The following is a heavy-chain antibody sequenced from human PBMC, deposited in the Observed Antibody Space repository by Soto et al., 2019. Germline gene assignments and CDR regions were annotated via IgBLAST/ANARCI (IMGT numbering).Heavy chain of an antibody. CDR3: ARDRVESGYPEYFQH. J-gene: IGHJ1*01. Sequence: PGGSLRLSCAASGFTFSGYAMSWVRQAPGKGLEWVSAISGSGGSTYYADSVKGRFTISRDNSKNTLYLQMNSLRAEDTAVYYCARDRVESGYPEYFQHWGQGTLVTVSS. CDR2: ISGSGGST. D-gene: IGHD3-22*01. V-gene: IGHV3-23*01. CDR1: GFTFSGYA.